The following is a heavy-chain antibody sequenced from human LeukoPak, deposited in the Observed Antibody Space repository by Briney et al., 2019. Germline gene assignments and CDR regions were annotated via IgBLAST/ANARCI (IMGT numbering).Heavy chain of an antibody. CDR1: GGSISSGGYS. CDR2: IYQNGNT. V-gene: IGHV4-30-2*01. J-gene: IGHJ4*02. Sequence: SQTLSLTCAVSGGSISSGGYSWSWIRQPPGKGLEWIGYIYQNGNTYYNPSLKSRVTISVDRSKNQFSLNLSSVTAADTAVYYCGRGGIAAAASGIDYWGQGTLVAVCS. CDR3: GRGGIAAAASGIDY. D-gene: IGHD6-13*01.